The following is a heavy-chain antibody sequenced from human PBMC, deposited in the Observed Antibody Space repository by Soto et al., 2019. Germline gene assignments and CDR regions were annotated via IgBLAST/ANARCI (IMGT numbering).Heavy chain of an antibody. V-gene: IGHV1-69*13. CDR2: IIPIFGTA. J-gene: IGHJ3*02. CDR1: GGTFSSYA. D-gene: IGHD2-15*01. CDR3: ASPRAATSAFDI. Sequence: ASVKVSCKASGGTFSSYAISWVRQAPGQGLEWMGGIIPIFGTANYAQKFQGRVTITADESTSTAYMELSSLRSEDTAVYYCASPRAATSAFDIWGELKTVTVSS.